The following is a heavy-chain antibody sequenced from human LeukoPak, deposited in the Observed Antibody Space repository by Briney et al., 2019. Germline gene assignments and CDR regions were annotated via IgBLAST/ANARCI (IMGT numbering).Heavy chain of an antibody. CDR3: ARHPRGASYTDY. D-gene: IGHD1-26*01. CDR2: ICPGDSDT. CDR1: GYTFTDYW. V-gene: IGHV5-51*01. Sequence: GESLKISCKGSGYTFTDYWISWVRQMPGKGLEWMGIICPGDSDTRYSPSFQGQVTISADKSISTAYLQWNSLEASDTAIYYCARHPRGASYTDYWGQGTLVTVSS. J-gene: IGHJ4*02.